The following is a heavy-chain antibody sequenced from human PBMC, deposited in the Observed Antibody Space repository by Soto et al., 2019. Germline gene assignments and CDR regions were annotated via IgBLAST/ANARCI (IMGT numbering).Heavy chain of an antibody. CDR3: AREYYSSSSPFDY. D-gene: IGHD6-6*01. J-gene: IGHJ4*02. Sequence: ASVKGSCKASGGTFSSYTISWVRQAPGQGLEWMGRIIPILGIANYAQKFQGRVTITADKSTSTAYMELSSLRSEDTAVYYCAREYYSSSSPFDYWGQGTLVTXSS. CDR2: IIPILGIA. V-gene: IGHV1-69*04. CDR1: GGTFSSYT.